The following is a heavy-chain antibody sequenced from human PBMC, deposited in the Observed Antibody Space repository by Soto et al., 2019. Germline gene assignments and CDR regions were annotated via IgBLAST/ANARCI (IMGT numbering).Heavy chain of an antibody. CDR3: ATGGPELSTIVSFVY. Sequence: QVQVVQSGAEVKKPGASVKVSCKASGYTFTNSYMNWVRQAPGQGLEWMGVINPSGGSTNYAQKFRDRVTKSRAASASTGYIEMRRLRSEAIAVFYCATGGPELSTIVSFVYWGQGPLVTVPS. V-gene: IGHV1-46*01. CDR1: GYTFTNSY. D-gene: IGHD3-22*01. CDR2: INPSGGST. J-gene: IGHJ4*02.